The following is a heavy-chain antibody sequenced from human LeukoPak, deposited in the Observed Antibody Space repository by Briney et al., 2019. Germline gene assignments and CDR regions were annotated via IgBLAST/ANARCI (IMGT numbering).Heavy chain of an antibody. CDR2: ISGSGVI. D-gene: IGHD3-10*01. Sequence: SETLSLTCTVSGGPITTYYLSWVRQSAGMGLEWIGRISGSGVITYNPSLKSRVILSLDTSNNHFSLKLISVTAADTAVYYCARDSGTTGEVKFDPWGQGMLVTVSS. CDR3: ARDSGTTGEVKFDP. V-gene: IGHV4-4*07. CDR1: GGPITTYY. J-gene: IGHJ5*02.